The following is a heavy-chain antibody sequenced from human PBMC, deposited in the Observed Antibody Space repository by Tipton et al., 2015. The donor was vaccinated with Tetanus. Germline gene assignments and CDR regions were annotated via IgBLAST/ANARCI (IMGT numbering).Heavy chain of an antibody. J-gene: IGHJ4*02. CDR1: GDSVSSGSYY. CDR2: IYRTGST. D-gene: IGHD6-19*01. Sequence: TLSLTCSVSGDSVSSGSYYWTWIRQPPGKGLEWIGYIYRTGSTKYNSSLRDRVTIALDTSKNQFSLKSNSVTAADTAVYYCVRESSSGWFVDYWGQGTVVTVFS. V-gene: IGHV4-61*01. CDR3: VRESSSGWFVDY.